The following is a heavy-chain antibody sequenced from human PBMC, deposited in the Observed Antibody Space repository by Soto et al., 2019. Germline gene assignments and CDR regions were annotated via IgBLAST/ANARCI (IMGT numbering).Heavy chain of an antibody. J-gene: IGHJ4*02. D-gene: IGHD2-15*01. V-gene: IGHV3-23*01. CDR1: GFTFSSYA. CDR3: ATGGSSYYFDY. CDR2: ISTSGGST. Sequence: EVQLLESGGGLVQPGGSLRLSCAASGFTFSSYAMSWVRQAPGKGLEWVSVISTSGGSTYYADSVKGRFTISRDNSKNTLYLQMTSLRAEATAVYYCATGGSSYYFDYWGQGTLVTVSS.